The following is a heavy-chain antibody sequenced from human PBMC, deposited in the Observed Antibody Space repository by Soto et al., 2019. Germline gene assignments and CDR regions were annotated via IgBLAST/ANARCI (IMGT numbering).Heavy chain of an antibody. CDR1: GFTFSSYA. V-gene: IGHV3-30-3*01. CDR3: ARDLEVDIVATIPAY. Sequence: GGSLRLSCAASGFTFSSYAMHWVRQAPGKGLEWVAVISYDGSNKYYADSVKGRFTISRDNSKNTLYLQMNSLRAEDTAVYYCARDLEVDIVATIPAYWGQGTPGHRLL. D-gene: IGHD5-12*01. CDR2: ISYDGSNK. J-gene: IGHJ4*02.